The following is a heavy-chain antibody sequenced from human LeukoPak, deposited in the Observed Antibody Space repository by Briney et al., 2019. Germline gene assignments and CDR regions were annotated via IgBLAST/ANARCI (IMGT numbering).Heavy chain of an antibody. J-gene: IGHJ5*02. Sequence: PSETLSLTCTVSGGSISSGSYYWSWIRQPAGKGLEWIGRIYTSGSTNYNPSLKSRVTISVDTSKNQFSLKLSSVTAADTAVYYCARAPSYSGSYYRVYNWFDPWGQGTLVTVSS. CDR3: ARAPSYSGSYYRVYNWFDP. CDR1: GGSISSGSYY. CDR2: IYTSGST. V-gene: IGHV4-61*02. D-gene: IGHD1-26*01.